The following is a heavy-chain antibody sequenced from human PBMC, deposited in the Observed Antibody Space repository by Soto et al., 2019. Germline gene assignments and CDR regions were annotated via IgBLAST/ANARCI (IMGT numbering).Heavy chain of an antibody. Sequence: EVQLLESGGGLVQPGGSLRLSCVASGFTSSTYAMSWVRQAPGKGLEWVSSISGSAAVTYYIDSVKGRFTISRDNSKSTLYLQMTGLRVEDTALYYCASRGTAAGGTSYYYYGIGVWGQGTTVTVSS. D-gene: IGHD6-13*01. CDR3: ASRGTAAGGTSYYYYGIGV. CDR1: GFTSSTYA. CDR2: ISGSAAVT. V-gene: IGHV3-23*01. J-gene: IGHJ6*02.